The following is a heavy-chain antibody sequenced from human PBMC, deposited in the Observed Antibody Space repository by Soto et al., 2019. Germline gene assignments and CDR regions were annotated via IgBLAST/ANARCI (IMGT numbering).Heavy chain of an antibody. J-gene: IGHJ4*02. CDR3: AKDASSIAVAPGDQIFDY. D-gene: IGHD6-19*01. CDR1: GFTFSSYA. V-gene: IGHV3-23*01. CDR2: ISGSGGST. Sequence: GGSLRLSCAASGFTFSSYAMSWVRQAPGKGLEWVSAISGSGGSTYYADSVKGRFTISRDNSKNTLYLQMNSLRAEDTAVYYCAKDASSIAVAPGDQIFDYWGQGTLVTVSS.